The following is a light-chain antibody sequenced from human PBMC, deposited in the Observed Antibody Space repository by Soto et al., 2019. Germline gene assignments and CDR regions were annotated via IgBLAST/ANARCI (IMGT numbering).Light chain of an antibody. Sequence: DIQMTQSPPSLSAYVGDRVTITCRASQSISNRLNWYQQQPGKAPKLLIYTASTLEGGVPSRFSGSGSGPDFTLTINSLQPEDFATYYCQQSYTVPITFGPGTTVDIK. CDR1: QSISNR. CDR3: QQSYTVPIT. CDR2: TAS. J-gene: IGKJ3*01. V-gene: IGKV1-39*01.